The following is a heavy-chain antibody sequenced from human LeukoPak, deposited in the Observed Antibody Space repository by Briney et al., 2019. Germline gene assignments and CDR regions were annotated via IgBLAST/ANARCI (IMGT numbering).Heavy chain of an antibody. CDR1: GFTFSTYS. Sequence: PGGSLRLSCAVSGFTFSTYSMNWVRQAPGKGLEWVSYISSSSSTIYYADSVKGRFTISRDNAKNSLYLQMNSLRAEDTAVYYCARDLGYTYGYWGQGTLVTVSS. J-gene: IGHJ4*02. D-gene: IGHD5-18*01. V-gene: IGHV3-48*01. CDR3: ARDLGYTYGY. CDR2: ISSSSSTI.